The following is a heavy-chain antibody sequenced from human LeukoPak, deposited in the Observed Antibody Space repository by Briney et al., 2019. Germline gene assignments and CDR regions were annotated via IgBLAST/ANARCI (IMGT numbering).Heavy chain of an antibody. Sequence: ASVKVSCKASGYTFTGYYMHWVRQAPGQGLEWMGWINPNSGGTNYAQKFQDWVTMTRDTSISTAYMELSRLRSDDTAVYYCAREGGNSNYYYYGMDVWGQGTTVTVSS. CDR1: GYTFTGYY. D-gene: IGHD1/OR15-1a*01. CDR2: INPNSGGT. J-gene: IGHJ6*02. V-gene: IGHV1-2*04. CDR3: AREGGNSNYYYYGMDV.